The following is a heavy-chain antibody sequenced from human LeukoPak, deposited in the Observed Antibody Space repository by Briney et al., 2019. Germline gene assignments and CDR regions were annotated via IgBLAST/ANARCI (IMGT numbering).Heavy chain of an antibody. V-gene: IGHV4-61*02. CDR2: IYTSGST. CDR1: GGSISSGSYY. D-gene: IGHD2-2*01. J-gene: IGHJ3*02. Sequence: SETLSLTCTVSGGSISSGSYYWSWIRQPAGKGLEWIGRIYTSGSTNYNPSLKSRVTISVDTSKNQFSLKLSSVTAADTAVYYCARAVKYLRAFDIWGQGTMVTVSS. CDR3: ARAVKYLRAFDI.